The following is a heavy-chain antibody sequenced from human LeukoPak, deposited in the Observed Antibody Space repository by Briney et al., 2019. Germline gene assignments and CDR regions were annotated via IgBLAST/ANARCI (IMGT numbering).Heavy chain of an antibody. V-gene: IGHV1-46*01. CDR1: GYTFTSYY. CDR2: INPSGGST. D-gene: IGHD6-19*01. CDR3: ARDRGSGWYEGVFDY. J-gene: IGHJ4*02. Sequence: ASVKVSCKPSGYTFTSYYMHWVRQAPGQGLEWMGIINPSGGSTSYAQKFQGRVTMTRDTSTSTVYMELSSLRSEDTAVYYCARDRGSGWYEGVFDYWGQGTLVTVSS.